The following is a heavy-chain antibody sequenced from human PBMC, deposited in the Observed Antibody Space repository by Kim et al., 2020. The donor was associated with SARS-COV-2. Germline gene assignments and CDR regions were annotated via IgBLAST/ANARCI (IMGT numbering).Heavy chain of an antibody. Sequence: GGSLRLSCAASGFMFRNSAMNWVRQAPGKGLEWVSGVSYNGVATYYADSVKGRFTISRDNSRDTLYLQMSSLRAEDTAIYYCAKDRGLPDALDVWGQGTMVTVSS. J-gene: IGHJ3*01. CDR1: GFMFRNSA. D-gene: IGHD3-10*01. V-gene: IGHV3-23*01. CDR3: AKDRGLPDALDV. CDR2: VSYNGVAT.